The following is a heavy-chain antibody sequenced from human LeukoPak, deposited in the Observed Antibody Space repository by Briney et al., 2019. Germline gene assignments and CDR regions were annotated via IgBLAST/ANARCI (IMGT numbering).Heavy chain of an antibody. CDR2: IYPGDSDT. CDR1: GYSFTSYW. J-gene: IGHJ4*02. V-gene: IGHV5-51*01. CDR3: ARLWKRIAVAGGVDY. D-gene: IGHD6-19*01. Sequence: GESLKISCKGSGYSFTSYWIGWVRQMPGKGLEGMGIIYPGDSDTRYSPSFQAQVTISADTSITTAYLQWGSLKASDTAMYYCARLWKRIAVAGGVDYWGQGTLVTVSS.